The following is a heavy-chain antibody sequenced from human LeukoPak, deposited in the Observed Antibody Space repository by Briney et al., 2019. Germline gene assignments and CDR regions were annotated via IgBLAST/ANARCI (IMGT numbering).Heavy chain of an antibody. CDR2: FDPEDGET. CDR3: ATDYNRWEMANPGRFDP. J-gene: IGHJ5*02. D-gene: IGHD5-24*01. Sequence: ASVKVSCKVSGYTRTELSMHWVRQAPGKGLEWMGGFDPEDGETIYAQKFQGRVTMTEDTSTDTAYMELSSLRSEDTAVYYCATDYNRWEMANPGRFDPWGQGTLVTVSS. V-gene: IGHV1-24*01. CDR1: GYTRTELS.